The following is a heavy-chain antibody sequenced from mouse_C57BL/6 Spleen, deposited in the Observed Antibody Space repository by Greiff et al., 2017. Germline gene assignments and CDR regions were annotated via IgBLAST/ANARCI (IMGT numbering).Heavy chain of an antibody. CDR2: IYPGSGST. Sequence: QVQLKQPGAELVKPGASVKMSCKASGYTFTSYWITWVKQRPGQGLEWIGDIYPGSGSTNYNEKFKSKATLTVDTSSSTAYMQLSSLTSEDSAVYYCARLYGYDAYAMDYWGQGTSVTVSS. CDR1: GYTFTSYW. J-gene: IGHJ4*01. D-gene: IGHD2-2*01. V-gene: IGHV1-55*01. CDR3: ARLYGYDAYAMDY.